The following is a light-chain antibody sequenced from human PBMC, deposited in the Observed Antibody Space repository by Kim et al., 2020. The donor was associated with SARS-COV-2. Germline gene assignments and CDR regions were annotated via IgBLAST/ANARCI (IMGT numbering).Light chain of an antibody. J-gene: IGKJ2*01. CDR1: QDIGNS. V-gene: IGKV1-16*01. CDR3: QQYKSLPYT. CDR2: DAS. Sequence: SPSVGDRVTITCRASQDIGNSLDWFQQKPGKAPKSLIHDASTLQSGVPSRFAGSGSGTEFTLTINSLQPEDFATYFCQQYKSLPYTFGQGTKLEI.